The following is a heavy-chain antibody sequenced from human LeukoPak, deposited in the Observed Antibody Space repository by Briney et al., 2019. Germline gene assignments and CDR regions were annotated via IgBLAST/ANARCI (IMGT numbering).Heavy chain of an antibody. Sequence: GASVKVSCEASGYTFTGYYMHWVRQAPGQGLEWMGWINPNSGGTNYAQKFQGRVTMTRDMSTSTVYMELSSLRSEDTAVYYCARDSPVGQLESNWFDPWGQGTLVTVSS. D-gene: IGHD6-13*01. CDR2: INPNSGGT. CDR1: GYTFTGYY. V-gene: IGHV1-2*02. CDR3: ARDSPVGQLESNWFDP. J-gene: IGHJ5*02.